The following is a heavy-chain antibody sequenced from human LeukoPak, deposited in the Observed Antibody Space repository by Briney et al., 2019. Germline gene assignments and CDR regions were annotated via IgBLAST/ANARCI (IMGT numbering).Heavy chain of an antibody. V-gene: IGHV3-11*04. CDR3: ARSKWERGHHYYSYMDI. D-gene: IGHD1-26*01. CDR1: RFTSIDYY. Sequence: PGGSLRLSCTASRFTSIDYYMTWIRQAPGKALEWVSYISISGGSIYYADSVKGRFTISRDNAKNSLYLQMNSLRAEDTAVYYCARSKWERGHHYYSYMDISGDRNPVTVSS. J-gene: IGHJ6*03. CDR2: ISISGGSI.